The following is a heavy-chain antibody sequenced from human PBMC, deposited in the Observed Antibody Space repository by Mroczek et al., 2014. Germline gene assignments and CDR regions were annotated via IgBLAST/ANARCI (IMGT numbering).Heavy chain of an antibody. D-gene: IGHD3-3*01. CDR3: ARDHPPSDYDFWSGYHPGYFDY. CDR1: GFTFSSYG. J-gene: IGHJ4*02. Sequence: ESGGGVVQPGRSLRLSCAASGFTFSSYGMHWVRQAPGKGLEWVAVIWYDGSNKYYADSVKGRFTISRDNSKNTLYLQMNSLRAEDTAVYYCARDHPPSDYDFWSGYHPGYFDYWGQGTLVTVSS. CDR2: IWYDGSNK. V-gene: IGHV3-33*01.